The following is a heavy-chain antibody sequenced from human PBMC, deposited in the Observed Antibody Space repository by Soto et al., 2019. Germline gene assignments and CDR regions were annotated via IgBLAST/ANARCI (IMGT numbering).Heavy chain of an antibody. J-gene: IGHJ6*02. V-gene: IGHV1-18*04. Sequence: ASVKVSCKASGYTFTNYGISWVLQAPGQGLEWMGWITGYNANTNYPQKLQGRVTMTTDTATSTAYMELRSLRFDDTAVYYCARDGEGCDTTSCNTYGMDVWGQGTTVTVSS. D-gene: IGHD2-2*01. CDR3: ARDGEGCDTTSCNTYGMDV. CDR2: ITGYNANT. CDR1: GYTFTNYG.